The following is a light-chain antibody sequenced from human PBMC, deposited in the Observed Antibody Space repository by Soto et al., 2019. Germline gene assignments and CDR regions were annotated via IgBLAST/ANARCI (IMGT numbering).Light chain of an antibody. CDR2: DAS. CDR1: QSVSSY. CDR3: QQRINWPTLT. Sequence: EIVLTQSPATLSLSPGERATLSCRASQSVSSYLAWYQQKPGQAPRLLIYDASNRATGVPARFSGSGSGTDFTLTISSLEPEDFAVYYCQQRINWPTLTFGGGTKVDIK. V-gene: IGKV3-11*01. J-gene: IGKJ4*01.